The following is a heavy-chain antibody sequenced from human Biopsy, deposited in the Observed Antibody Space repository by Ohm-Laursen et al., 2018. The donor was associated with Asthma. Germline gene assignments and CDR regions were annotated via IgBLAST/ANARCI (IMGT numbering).Heavy chain of an antibody. D-gene: IGHD1-26*01. CDR1: GFTFSNYG. V-gene: IGHV3-30*18. CDR3: AKDVPPGWELRRGPDY. J-gene: IGHJ4*02. Sequence: SLRLACTASGFTFSNYGMHWVRQAPGKGLDWVAVISFDGSNKNYTDSVKGRFTISRDNSRNTLHLQMNSLRAEDTAVYYCAKDVPPGWELRRGPDYWGQGTLVTVSS. CDR2: ISFDGSNK.